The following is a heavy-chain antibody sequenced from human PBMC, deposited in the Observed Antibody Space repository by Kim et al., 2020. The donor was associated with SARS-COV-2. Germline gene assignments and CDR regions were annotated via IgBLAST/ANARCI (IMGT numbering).Heavy chain of an antibody. CDR2: INHSGST. D-gene: IGHD3-10*01. CDR3: ARGTLFRGRFDP. CDR1: GGSFSGYY. Sequence: SETLSLTCAVYGGSFSGYYWSWIRQPPGKGLEWIGEINHSGSTNYNPSLKSRVTISVDTSKNQFSLKLSSVTAADTAVYYCARGTLFRGRFDPWGQGTL. V-gene: IGHV4-34*01. J-gene: IGHJ5*02.